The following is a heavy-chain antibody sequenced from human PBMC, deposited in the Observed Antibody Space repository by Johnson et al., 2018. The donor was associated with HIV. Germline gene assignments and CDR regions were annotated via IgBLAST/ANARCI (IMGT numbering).Heavy chain of an antibody. D-gene: IGHD3-22*01. V-gene: IGHV3-20*04. CDR1: GFTFDEYG. CDR2: INWNGGST. CDR3: ARVTTMMDSDAFDI. Sequence: QLVESGGGVVRPGGSLRISCAASGFTFDEYGMSWVRQAPGKGLEWVSNINWNGGSTNYADSVKGRFTISRDNAKNSLYLHMNSLRAEDTALYYCARVTTMMDSDAFDIWGQGTMVTVSS. J-gene: IGHJ3*02.